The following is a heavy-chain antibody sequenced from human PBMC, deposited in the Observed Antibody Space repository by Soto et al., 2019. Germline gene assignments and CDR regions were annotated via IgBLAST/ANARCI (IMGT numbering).Heavy chain of an antibody. CDR2: IYYSGST. V-gene: IGHV4-61*01. Sequence: SETLSLTCTVSGGSVSSFSYFWSWIRQPPGKGLEWIGYIYYSGSTNYNPSLKSRVTISIDTSKNQFSPKLSSVTAADTAVYYCARGSGSYENFDYWGQGTLVTVSS. CDR3: ARGSGSYENFDY. CDR1: GGSVSSFSYF. D-gene: IGHD1-26*01. J-gene: IGHJ4*02.